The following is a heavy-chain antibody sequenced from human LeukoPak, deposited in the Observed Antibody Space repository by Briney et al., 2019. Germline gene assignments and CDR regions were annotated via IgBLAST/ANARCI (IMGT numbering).Heavy chain of an antibody. D-gene: IGHD3-22*01. Sequence: ASVKVSCKASGYTFTSYYMHWVRQAPGQGLEWMGIINPSGGSTSYAQKFQGRVTMTRDTSTSTVYMELSSLRSEDTAVYYCARGGYYDSSGYYSLGYRGQGTLVTVSS. V-gene: IGHV1-46*01. CDR1: GYTFTSYY. CDR2: INPSGGST. J-gene: IGHJ4*02. CDR3: ARGGYYDSSGYYSLGY.